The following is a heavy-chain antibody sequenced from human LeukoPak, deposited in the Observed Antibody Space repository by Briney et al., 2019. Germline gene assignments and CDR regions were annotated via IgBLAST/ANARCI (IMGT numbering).Heavy chain of an antibody. CDR2: ISGSGAMT. D-gene: IGHD3-10*01. CDR3: VKDRVDGSGSQFDS. V-gene: IGHV3-23*01. J-gene: IGHJ4*02. Sequence: GGSLRLSCAASGITFSSYAMSWVRQAPGKGLEWVSGISGSGAMTYYADSVKGRFTISRDNAMDTLYLQMNSLRADDTAVYYCVKDRVDGSGSQFDSWGQGSLVIVSS. CDR1: GITFSSYA.